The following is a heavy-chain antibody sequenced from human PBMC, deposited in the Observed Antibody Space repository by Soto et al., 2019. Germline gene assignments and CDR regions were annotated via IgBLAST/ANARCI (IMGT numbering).Heavy chain of an antibody. V-gene: IGHV4-31*03. CDR3: ARVGADCSSTSCYKGGFTWFDP. CDR2: IYYSGST. CDR1: GGSISSGGYY. Sequence: SETLSLTCTVSGGSISSGGYYWSWIRQHPGKGLEWIGYIYYSGSTYYNPSLKSRVTISVDTSKNQFSLKLSSVTAADTAVYYCARVGADCSSTSCYKGGFTWFDPWGQGTLVTVSS. J-gene: IGHJ5*02. D-gene: IGHD2-2*02.